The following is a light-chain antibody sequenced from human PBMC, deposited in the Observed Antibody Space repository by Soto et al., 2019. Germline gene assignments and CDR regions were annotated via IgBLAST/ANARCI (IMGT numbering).Light chain of an antibody. CDR3: QHYNNWPVT. V-gene: IGKV3-15*01. CDR2: AAS. J-gene: IGKJ3*01. Sequence: EIVMTQSPATLSVSPGERATLSCRSSQAVSSNLAWYQQKPGQAPRLLIYAASTRAAGIPDMFSGSGSGTGFTLTITSLQSEDFAVYYCQHYNNWPVTFGPGTKVEIK. CDR1: QAVSSN.